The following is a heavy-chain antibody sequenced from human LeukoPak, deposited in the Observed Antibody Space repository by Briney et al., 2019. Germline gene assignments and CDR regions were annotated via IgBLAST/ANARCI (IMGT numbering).Heavy chain of an antibody. CDR3: ARDAYSSSWFGYYFDY. D-gene: IGHD6-13*01. CDR2: IYTSGST. V-gene: IGHV4-4*07. Sequence: PSETLSLTCTVSGGSISSYYWSWIRQPAGKGLEWIGRIYTSGSTNYNPSLKSRVTMSVDTSKNQFSLKLSSVTAADTAVYYCARDAYSSSWFGYYFDYWGQGTLVTVSS. J-gene: IGHJ4*02. CDR1: GGSISSYY.